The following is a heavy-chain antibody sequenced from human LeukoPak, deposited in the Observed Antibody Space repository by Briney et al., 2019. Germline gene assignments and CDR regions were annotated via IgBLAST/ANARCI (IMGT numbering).Heavy chain of an antibody. CDR1: EFTFSSYS. Sequence: PGGSLRLSCAASEFTFSSYSMNWVRQAPGKGLEWVSSISSSSIYIYYADSVKGRFTISRDNAKNSLYLQMNGLRAEDTAVYYCARSSDFWSGYWYYFDHWGQGTLVSVSS. D-gene: IGHD3-3*01. CDR2: ISSSSIYI. J-gene: IGHJ4*02. CDR3: ARSSDFWSGYWYYFDH. V-gene: IGHV3-21*01.